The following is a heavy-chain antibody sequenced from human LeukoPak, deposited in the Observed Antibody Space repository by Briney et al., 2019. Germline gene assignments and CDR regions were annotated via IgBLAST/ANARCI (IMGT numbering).Heavy chain of an antibody. CDR3: AKDGGTNYLDY. Sequence: GGSLRLSCAASGFTFSSYWMHWVRQAPGKGLVWVSRIKYDGSSTNYADSVKGRFTISRDNSKNTLSLQMNNLRAEDTAVYYCAKDGGTNYLDYWGQGTLVTVSS. V-gene: IGHV3-74*01. CDR2: IKYDGSST. D-gene: IGHD2-15*01. CDR1: GFTFSSYW. J-gene: IGHJ4*02.